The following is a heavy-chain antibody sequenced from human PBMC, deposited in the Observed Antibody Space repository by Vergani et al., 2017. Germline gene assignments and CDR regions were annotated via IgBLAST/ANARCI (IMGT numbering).Heavy chain of an antibody. Sequence: QVQLVQSGAEVKKPGASVKVSCKASGYTFSSYDINWVRQATGQGLEWMGWMNPNSGNTGYAQEFQGRVTMTRNTAISTAYMELSSLRSEDTAVYYCACVSRPAAGYSCYLDVWGKGTTVTVSS. V-gene: IGHV1-8*01. CDR1: GYTFSSYD. CDR3: ACVSRPAAGYSCYLDV. CDR2: MNPNSGNT. J-gene: IGHJ6*03. D-gene: IGHD6-13*01.